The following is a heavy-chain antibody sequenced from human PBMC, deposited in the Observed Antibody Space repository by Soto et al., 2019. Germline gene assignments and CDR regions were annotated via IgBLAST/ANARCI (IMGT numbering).Heavy chain of an antibody. D-gene: IGHD3-22*01. Sequence: ASVKVSCKASGGTFSSYAISWVRQAPGQGLEWMGGIIPIFGTANYAQKFQGRVTITADESTSTAYMELSSLRSEDTAVYYCARGRYYYDSSGPKTGVVDYWGQGTPVPVYS. J-gene: IGHJ4*02. V-gene: IGHV1-69*13. CDR1: GGTFSSYA. CDR2: IIPIFGTA. CDR3: ARGRYYYDSSGPKTGVVDY.